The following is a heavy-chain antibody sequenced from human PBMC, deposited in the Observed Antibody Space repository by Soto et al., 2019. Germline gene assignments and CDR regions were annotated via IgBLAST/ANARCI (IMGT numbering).Heavy chain of an antibody. CDR1: GDSIISGAYY. D-gene: IGHD3-16*01. Sequence: SETLSLTCTVSGDSIISGAYYWNWIRQHPGRGLEWIGYIYYSGSAHYNLSLKSRVTISVDTSRNQFSLKLSSVTAADTAVYFCARAWFDDYVWWSWPQNNWYDPWGQGTLDTVSS. CDR3: ARAWFDDYVWWSWPQNNWYDP. V-gene: IGHV4-31*03. CDR2: IYYSGSA. J-gene: IGHJ5*02.